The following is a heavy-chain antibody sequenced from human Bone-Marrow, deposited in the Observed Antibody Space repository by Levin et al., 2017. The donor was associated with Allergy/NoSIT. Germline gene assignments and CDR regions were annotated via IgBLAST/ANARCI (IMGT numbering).Heavy chain of an antibody. D-gene: IGHD3-10*01. CDR2: IGTSLSYI. J-gene: IGHJ6*02. CDR1: GFTFTTFN. CDR3: ARDGDYYGSRSYRDGMDV. Sequence: GESLKISCAASGFTFTTFNMNWVRQAPGRGLEWVSSIGTSLSYIYYADSVKGRFTISRDNARNSLYLQMNSLRAEDTAVYYCARDGDYYGSRSYRDGMDVWGQGTTVTVSS. V-gene: IGHV3-21*01.